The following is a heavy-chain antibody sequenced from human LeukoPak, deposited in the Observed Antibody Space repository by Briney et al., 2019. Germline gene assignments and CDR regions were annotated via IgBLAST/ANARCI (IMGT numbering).Heavy chain of an antibody. CDR1: GFTLSSYA. Sequence: PGGSLRLSCAASGFTLSSYAMRWVRQAPGKGLEWVSGIFIDGDETYYAESVKGRFTTSRDNSKSTLYLQMNSLRADDTAVYYCAKLARGILRSLVYWGQKSQVTVSS. D-gene: IGHD5/OR15-5a*01. CDR3: AKLARGILRSLVY. CDR2: IFIDGDET. J-gene: IGHJ4*02. V-gene: IGHV3-23*01.